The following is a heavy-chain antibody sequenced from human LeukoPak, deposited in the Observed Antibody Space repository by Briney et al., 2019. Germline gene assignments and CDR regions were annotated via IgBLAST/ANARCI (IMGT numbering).Heavy chain of an antibody. Sequence: SETLSLTCTVSGGSISSYYWSWIRQPPGKGLEWIGYIYYSGSTNYNPSLKSRVTISVDTSKNQFSLKLSSVTAADTAVYYCARANFLYCSSTTCLFDYWGQGTLITVSS. D-gene: IGHD2-2*01. V-gene: IGHV4-59*01. CDR2: IYYSGST. CDR1: GGSISSYY. J-gene: IGHJ4*02. CDR3: ARANFLYCSSTTCLFDY.